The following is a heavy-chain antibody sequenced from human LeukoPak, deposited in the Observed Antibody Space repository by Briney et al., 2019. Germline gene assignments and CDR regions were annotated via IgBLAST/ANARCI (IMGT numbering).Heavy chain of an antibody. CDR2: INAGNGNT. J-gene: IGHJ5*02. CDR3: ARSGSYYNWFDP. V-gene: IGHV1-3*03. Sequence: ASVKVSCKASGYTFTIYAMHWVRQAPGQRLEWMGWINAGNGNTKYSQEFQGRVTITRDTSASTAYMELSSLRSEDMAVYYCARSGSYYNWFDPWGQGTLVTVSS. CDR1: GYTFTIYA. D-gene: IGHD1-26*01.